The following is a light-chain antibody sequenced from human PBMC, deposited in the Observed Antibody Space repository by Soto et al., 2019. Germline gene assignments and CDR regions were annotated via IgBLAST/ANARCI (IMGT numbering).Light chain of an antibody. V-gene: IGKV1-6*01. Sequence: AIQMTQSPSSRSASVGDRVTITGRVSQGIRNDLGWYQQKPGKAPKLLIYAASSLQSGVPSRFSGSGSGTDFTLTISSLQPEDVATYYCLQDYNSLRTFGQGTKVEIK. CDR1: QGIRND. CDR3: LQDYNSLRT. CDR2: AAS. J-gene: IGKJ1*01.